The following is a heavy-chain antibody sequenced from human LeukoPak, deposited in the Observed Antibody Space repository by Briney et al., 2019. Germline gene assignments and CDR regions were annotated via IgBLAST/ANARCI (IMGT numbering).Heavy chain of an antibody. J-gene: IGHJ3*01. D-gene: IGHD6-19*01. CDR1: EMSFSAYY. CDR2: INCGGST. Sequence: SETLSLTCAVSEMSFSAYYWNWIRQSPGKGLEWIGEINCGGSTKYNPSLESRGTILIDTSKNQLSLKLTSVTAADTAVYYCARGFPPGSGSRGSHAFDVWGQGTMVTVSS. CDR3: ARGFPPGSGSRGSHAFDV. V-gene: IGHV4-34*01.